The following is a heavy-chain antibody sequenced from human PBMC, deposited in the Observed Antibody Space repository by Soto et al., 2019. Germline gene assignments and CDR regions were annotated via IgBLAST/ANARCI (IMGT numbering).Heavy chain of an antibody. V-gene: IGHV1-46*01. D-gene: IGHD3-10*01. CDR3: ARVGQYYYGSVSSFDS. CDR2: INPSGGST. CDR1: GYTFTSYY. Sequence: ASVKVSCKSSGYTFTSYYMHWVRQAPGQGLEWMGIINPSGGSTSYAQKFQGRVTMTRDTSTSTVYMELSSLRSEDTAVYYCARVGQYYYGSVSSFDSWGQGTLFTVSS. J-gene: IGHJ4*02.